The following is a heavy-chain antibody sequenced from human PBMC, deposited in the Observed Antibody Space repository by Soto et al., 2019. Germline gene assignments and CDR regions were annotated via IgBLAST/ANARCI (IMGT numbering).Heavy chain of an antibody. CDR3: ARDHGDIVVVPAAFDY. Sequence: GGSLRLSCAASGFTFSTYWMSWVRQPPGQGRERVANINQDGSEKYYLDSVKGRFTISRDNVQKSLRLQMDSLSADDTAVYYCARDHGDIVVVPAAFDYWGQGTLVTVSS. CDR1: GFTFSTYW. V-gene: IGHV3-7*05. J-gene: IGHJ4*02. CDR2: INQDGSEK. D-gene: IGHD2-2*01.